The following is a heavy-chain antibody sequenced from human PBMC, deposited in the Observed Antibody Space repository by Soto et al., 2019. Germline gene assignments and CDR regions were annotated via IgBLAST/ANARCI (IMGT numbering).Heavy chain of an antibody. Sequence: QVQLVQSGAEVKKPGSSVKVSCKASGGIFSTYAISWLRQAPGQGLEWMGGIIPIFGTPNYAQRFQGRVTITADESTRTAYMELSRLSSEDTAVYYCARDRDDYGSGNYYNRIDFWGQGTLVTVSS. J-gene: IGHJ4*02. V-gene: IGHV1-69*01. CDR3: ARDRDDYGSGNYYNRIDF. CDR1: GGIFSTYA. D-gene: IGHD3-10*01. CDR2: IIPIFGTP.